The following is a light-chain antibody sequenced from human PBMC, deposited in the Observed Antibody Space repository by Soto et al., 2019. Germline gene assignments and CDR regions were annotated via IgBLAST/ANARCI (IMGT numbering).Light chain of an antibody. CDR1: QSVRSNF. CDR3: QRYDSFRT. J-gene: IGKJ1*01. CDR2: GAS. V-gene: IGKV3-20*01. Sequence: PEERATLSCRASQSVRSNFLAWYQQKPGQAPRLLIYGASNRATGIPDRFSGSGSGTDFTLTITRLEPEDFAMYYCQRYDSFRTFGQGTKVDIK.